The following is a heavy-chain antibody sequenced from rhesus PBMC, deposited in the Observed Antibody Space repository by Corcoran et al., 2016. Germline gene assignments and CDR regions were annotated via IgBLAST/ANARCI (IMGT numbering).Heavy chain of an antibody. Sequence: EVQLVQSGAEVKRPGESLKISCKTHGYSLTSYWISWVRQMPGKGLEWMGAIDPSDSDTRYSPSFQVPVTISADKSISTAYLQWSSLKASDTATYYCAKVARAGTMPWYFDLWGPGTPITISS. CDR1: GYSLTSYW. D-gene: IGHD1-1*01. J-gene: IGHJ2*01. CDR2: IDPSDSDT. V-gene: IGHV5-20*02. CDR3: AKVARAGTMPWYFDL.